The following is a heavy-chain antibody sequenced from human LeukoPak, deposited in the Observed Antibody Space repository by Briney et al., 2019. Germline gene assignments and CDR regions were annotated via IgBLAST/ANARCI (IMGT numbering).Heavy chain of an antibody. D-gene: IGHD3-9*01. V-gene: IGHV4-39*07. CDR1: GGSISSSSYY. Sequence: SETLSLTCTVSGGSISSSSYYWGWIRQPPGKGLEWIGSIYYSGSTYYNPSLKSRVTISVDTSKNQFSLKLSSVTAADTAVYYCARCPVSRYLSGVRGMDVWGQGTTVTVSS. CDR2: IYYSGST. CDR3: ARCPVSRYLSGVRGMDV. J-gene: IGHJ6*02.